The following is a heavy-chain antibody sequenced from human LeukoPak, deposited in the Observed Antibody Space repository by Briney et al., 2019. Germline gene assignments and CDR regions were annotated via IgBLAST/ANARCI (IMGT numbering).Heavy chain of an antibody. CDR1: GYSFSSYW. CDR3: ARPLTAGTRKDGFDI. J-gene: IGHJ3*02. D-gene: IGHD6-13*01. CDR2: IYPGDSGT. Sequence: GESLKISCKGSGYSFSSYWIVWVRQMPGKGLEWMGIIYPGDSGTRYSPSFQGQVTISADKSINTAYLQWSSLKASDTAMYYCARPLTAGTRKDGFDIWGQGTMVTVSS. V-gene: IGHV5-51*01.